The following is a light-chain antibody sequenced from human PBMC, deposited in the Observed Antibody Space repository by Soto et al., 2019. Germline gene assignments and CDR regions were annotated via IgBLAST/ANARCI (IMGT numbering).Light chain of an antibody. J-gene: IGKJ4*01. CDR1: RSLSSIY. Sequence: EIVLTQSPATLSLSPGERATLSCGASRSLSSIYLAWYQQKPGLAPRLVIYDASSRATGIPDRFSGSGSGTDFTLTINRLEPEDFAVYYCQQYDNLITFGGGTKVGIK. CDR3: QQYDNLIT. V-gene: IGKV3D-20*01. CDR2: DAS.